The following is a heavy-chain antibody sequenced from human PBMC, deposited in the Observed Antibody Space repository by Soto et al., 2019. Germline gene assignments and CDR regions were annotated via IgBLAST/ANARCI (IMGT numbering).Heavy chain of an antibody. CDR3: TRQASYWHGGGGWLDP. CDR1: GFTFSASD. D-gene: IGHD2-8*02. Sequence: EVQLVESGGGLVQPGGSLRLSCAASGFTFSASDMHWVRQATGKGLEWVAAIGTLHDTYYPDSVKGRFTISRDNAKNSLYLQINGLRAGDTAVYYCTRQASYWHGGGGWLDPWGQGTLVTVSS. J-gene: IGHJ5*02. CDR2: IGTLHDT. V-gene: IGHV3-13*01.